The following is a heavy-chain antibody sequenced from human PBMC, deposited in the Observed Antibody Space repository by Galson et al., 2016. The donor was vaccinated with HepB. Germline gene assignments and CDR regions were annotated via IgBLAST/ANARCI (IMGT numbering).Heavy chain of an antibody. V-gene: IGHV3-23*01. CDR1: GLTFWSSA. J-gene: IGHJ3*01. D-gene: IGHD3-10*01. CDR2: ISGFGGET. Sequence: SLRLACAVSGLTFWSSALTWVRQAPGKGLEWVSTISGFGGETFYTDSVKGRFTISRDNSKNTVSLQMDSLRAGDTAVYFCAKGGQRSFFDVWGQGTVVTVSS. CDR3: AKGGQRSFFDV.